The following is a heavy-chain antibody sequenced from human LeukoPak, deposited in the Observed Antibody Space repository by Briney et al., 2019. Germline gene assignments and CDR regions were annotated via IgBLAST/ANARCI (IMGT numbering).Heavy chain of an antibody. D-gene: IGHD1-26*01. CDR3: ARAIVGAIDY. Sequence: GGALRLSFAASGFTFSSYAMSWVRQAPGKGLEWVSASSGSGGSTYYADSVKGRFTISRDNSKNTLYLQMNSLRAEDTAVYYCARAIVGAIDYWGQGTLVTVSS. J-gene: IGHJ4*02. V-gene: IGHV3-23*01. CDR1: GFTFSSYA. CDR2: SSGSGGST.